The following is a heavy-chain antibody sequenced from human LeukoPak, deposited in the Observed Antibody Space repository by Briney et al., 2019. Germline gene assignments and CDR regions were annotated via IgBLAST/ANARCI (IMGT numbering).Heavy chain of an antibody. CDR3: ARELWFANAPGSWLDP. D-gene: IGHD3-10*01. CDR1: GDSISSGAYS. V-gene: IGHV4-30-2*01. CDR2: IFHTGST. Sequence: SETLSLTCVVSGDSISSGAYSWSWIRQPPGKGLEWIGYIFHTGSTLYNPSLKSRVTISVDNSKNQFSLRLSSVTAADTAVYYCARELWFANAPGSWLDPWGQGTLVIVSS. J-gene: IGHJ5*02.